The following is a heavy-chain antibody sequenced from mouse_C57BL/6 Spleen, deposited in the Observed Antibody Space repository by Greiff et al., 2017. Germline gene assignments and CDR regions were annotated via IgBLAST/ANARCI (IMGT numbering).Heavy chain of an antibody. CDR2: ISDGGSYT. J-gene: IGHJ2*01. CDR3: ARDGQGYFDY. Sequence: EVQLVESGGGLVKPGGSLKLSCAASGFTFSSYAMSWVRQTPETRLEWVATISDGGSYTYYPDNVKGRFTISRDNAKNNLYLQMSHLKSEDTAMYYCARDGQGYFDYWGQGTTLTVSS. CDR1: GFTFSSYA. V-gene: IGHV5-4*01. D-gene: IGHD3-2*02.